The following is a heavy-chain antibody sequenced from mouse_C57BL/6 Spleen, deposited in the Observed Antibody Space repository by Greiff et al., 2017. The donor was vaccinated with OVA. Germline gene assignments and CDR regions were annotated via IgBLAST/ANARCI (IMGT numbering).Heavy chain of an antibody. V-gene: IGHV1-72*01. Sequence: QVQLKQPGAELVKPGASVKLSCKASGYTFTSYWMHWVKQRPGRGLEWIGRIDPNSGGTKYNEKFKSKATLTVDKPSSTAYMQLSSLTSEDSAVYYCARWVLGTTVVARGGFDYWGQGTTLTVSS. CDR3: ARWVLGTTVVARGGFDY. D-gene: IGHD1-1*01. CDR2: IDPNSGGT. J-gene: IGHJ2*01. CDR1: GYTFTSYW.